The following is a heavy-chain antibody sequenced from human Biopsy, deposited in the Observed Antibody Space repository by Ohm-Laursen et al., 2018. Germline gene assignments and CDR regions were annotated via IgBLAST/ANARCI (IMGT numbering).Heavy chain of an antibody. J-gene: IGHJ3*02. Sequence: SLRLSCAASGFTFSSYSMNWVRQAPGKGLEWVSFISSGSSPIYYADSVKGRFTISRDDAKNSLYLQMNSLRAEDTAVYYCARPTNARAGGAPFDIWGQGTMVTVSS. CDR2: ISSGSSPI. CDR3: ARPTNARAGGAPFDI. CDR1: GFTFSSYS. D-gene: IGHD1-1*01. V-gene: IGHV3-48*01.